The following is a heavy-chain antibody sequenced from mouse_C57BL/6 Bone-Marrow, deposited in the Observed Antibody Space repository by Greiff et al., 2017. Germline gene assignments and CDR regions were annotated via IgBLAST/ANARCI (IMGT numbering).Heavy chain of an antibody. J-gene: IGHJ4*01. CDR3: ARPIYYSNLVGYAMDY. Sequence: QVQLKQSGAELARPGASVKMSCKASGYTFTSYTMHWVKQRPGQGLEWIGYINPSSGYTKYNQKFKDKATLTADKSSSTAYMQLSSLTSEDAAVYYCARPIYYSNLVGYAMDYWGQGTSVTVSS. CDR2: INPSSGYT. D-gene: IGHD2-5*01. CDR1: GYTFTSYT. V-gene: IGHV1-4*01.